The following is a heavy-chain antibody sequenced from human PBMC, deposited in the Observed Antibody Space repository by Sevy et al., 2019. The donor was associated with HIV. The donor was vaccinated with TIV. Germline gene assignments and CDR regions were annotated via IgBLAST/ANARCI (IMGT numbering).Heavy chain of an antibody. CDR1: GFTFSNAW. J-gene: IGHJ4*02. Sequence: GGSLRLSCAASGFTFSNAWMSWVRQAPGKGLEWVGRIKSITDGGTTDYAAPVKGRFTISRDDSKNTLYLQMNSLKTEDTAVYYCTTDKDYDYVWGSSDYFDYWGQGTLVTVSS. CDR3: TTDKDYDYVWGSSDYFDY. D-gene: IGHD3-16*01. V-gene: IGHV3-15*01. CDR2: IKSITDGGTT.